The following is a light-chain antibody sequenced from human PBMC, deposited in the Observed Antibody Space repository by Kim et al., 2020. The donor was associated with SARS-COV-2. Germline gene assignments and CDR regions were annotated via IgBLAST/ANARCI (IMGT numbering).Light chain of an antibody. CDR1: QSISGW. V-gene: IGKV1-5*03. CDR3: QQYHSRGT. Sequence: DIQMTQSPSTLSASVGDRVTITCRASQSISGWLAWYQQKPGKAPILLIYKASALQSGVPSRFSGSGSGTEFTLTISSLQPDDFATYYCQQYHSRGTFGQGTKVDIK. CDR2: KAS. J-gene: IGKJ1*01.